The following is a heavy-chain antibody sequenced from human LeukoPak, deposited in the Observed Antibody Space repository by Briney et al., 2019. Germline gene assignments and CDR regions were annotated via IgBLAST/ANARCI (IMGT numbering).Heavy chain of an antibody. CDR1: GGSFSGYY. CDR2: INHSGST. D-gene: IGHD6-25*01. Sequence: SETLSLTCAVYGGSFSGYYWSWIRQPPGKGLEWIGEINHSGSTNYNPSLKSRVTISVDTSKNQLSLKLSSVTAADTAVYYCARDLPYRKFIAASGCGQGTLVTVSS. V-gene: IGHV4-34*01. CDR3: ARDLPYRKFIAASG. J-gene: IGHJ4*02.